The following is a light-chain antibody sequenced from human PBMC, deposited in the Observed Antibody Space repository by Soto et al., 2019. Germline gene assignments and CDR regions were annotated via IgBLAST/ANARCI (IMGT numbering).Light chain of an antibody. CDR2: GAS. J-gene: IGKJ2*01. Sequence: DIILTQSPASLSVSPGERATLSCRASQSVNNNLAWYQQKRGQAPRLLIYGASTRATGIPGRFSGSGSGTEVTLTITSRQSEDFAVSYCQQYNNWPPYTFGQGTKLEIK. V-gene: IGKV3-15*01. CDR1: QSVNNN. CDR3: QQYNNWPPYT.